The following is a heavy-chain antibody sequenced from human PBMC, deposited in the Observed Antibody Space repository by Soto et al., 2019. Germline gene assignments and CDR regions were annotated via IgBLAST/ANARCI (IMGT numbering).Heavy chain of an antibody. CDR2: VSSSGNTI. V-gene: IGHV3-11*01. J-gene: IGHJ3*02. D-gene: IGHD3-22*01. Sequence: GGSLRLSCAASGFAFSDYYMSWIRQTPGKGLEWVSFVSSSGNTIYYADSVEGRFTISRDNAKNSLFLEMNSLGAQDTAVYFCARDRPAGYYDTSGYRDVFDIWGQGTMVTVSS. CDR3: ARDRPAGYYDTSGYRDVFDI. CDR1: GFAFSDYY.